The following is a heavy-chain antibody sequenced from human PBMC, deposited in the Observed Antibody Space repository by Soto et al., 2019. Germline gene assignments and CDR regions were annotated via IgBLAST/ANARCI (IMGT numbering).Heavy chain of an antibody. CDR2: ISYDGSNK. CDR3: ARDRSRELLRDSDY. D-gene: IGHD1-26*01. J-gene: IGHJ4*02. Sequence: GGSLRLSCAASGFTFSSYAMHWVRQAPGKGLEWVAVISYDGSNKYYADSVKGRFTISRDNSKNTLYLQMNSLRAEDTAVYYCARDRSRELLRDSDYWGQGTLVIVSS. CDR1: GFTFSSYA. V-gene: IGHV3-30*04.